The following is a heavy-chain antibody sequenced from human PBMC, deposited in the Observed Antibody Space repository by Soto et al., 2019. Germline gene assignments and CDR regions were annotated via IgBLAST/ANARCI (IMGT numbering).Heavy chain of an antibody. D-gene: IGHD3-22*01. CDR2: IIPIFGTA. CDR1: GGTFSSYS. Sequence: SVNVSCKSSGGTFSSYSISWGRRAPGQGLECMGGIIPIFGTANYAQKFQGRVTITADKSTSTAYMELSSLRSEDTAVYYCANSAQGDSSGYGSYYYYGMDVWGQGTTVTVSS. J-gene: IGHJ6*02. CDR3: ANSAQGDSSGYGSYYYYGMDV. V-gene: IGHV1-69*06.